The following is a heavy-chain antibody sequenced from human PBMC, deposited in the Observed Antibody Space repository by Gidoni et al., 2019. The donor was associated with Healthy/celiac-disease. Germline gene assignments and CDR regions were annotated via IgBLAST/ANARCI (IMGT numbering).Heavy chain of an antibody. V-gene: IGHV4-34*01. CDR2: INHSGST. D-gene: IGHD5-18*01. J-gene: IGHJ4*02. Sequence: KGLEWIGEINHSGSTNYNPSLKSRATISVDTSKNQFSLKLSSVTAADTAVYYCARGIAPVEMATAPFDYWGQGTLVTVSS. CDR3: ARGIAPVEMATAPFDY.